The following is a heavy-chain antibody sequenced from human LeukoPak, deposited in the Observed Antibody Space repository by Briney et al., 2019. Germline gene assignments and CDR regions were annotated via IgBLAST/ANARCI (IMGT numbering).Heavy chain of an antibody. Sequence: SETLSLTCIVSGGSISSYYWSWIRQPPGKGLEWIGYIHYSGSTSYNPSLRSRVTISVDTSKNQFSLRLSSVTAADTAVYYCARLNDYWGQGTLVTVSS. CDR1: GGSISSYY. CDR3: ARLNDY. CDR2: IHYSGST. J-gene: IGHJ4*02. V-gene: IGHV4-59*01.